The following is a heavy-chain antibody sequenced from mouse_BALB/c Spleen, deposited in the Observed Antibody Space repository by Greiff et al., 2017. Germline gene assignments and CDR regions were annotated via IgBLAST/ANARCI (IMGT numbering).Heavy chain of an antibody. D-gene: IGHD1-1*01. Sequence: VQLQQSGPELVKPGASVKVSCKASGYSFTDYNMYWVKQSHGKSLEWIGYIDPYNGGTSYNQKFKGKATLTADKSSSTAYMQLSSLASEDSAVYYCARKVPDYYGSSYFDYWGQGTTLTVSS. CDR1: GYSFTDYN. J-gene: IGHJ2*01. CDR3: ARKVPDYYGSSYFDY. CDR2: IDPYNGGT. V-gene: IGHV1S135*01.